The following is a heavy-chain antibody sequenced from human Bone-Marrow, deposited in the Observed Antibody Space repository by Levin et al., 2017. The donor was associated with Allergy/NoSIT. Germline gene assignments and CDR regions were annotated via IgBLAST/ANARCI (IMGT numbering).Heavy chain of an antibody. CDR1: GFTFNSYA. CDR2: ISGSGAST. D-gene: IGHD4-17*01. J-gene: IGHJ4*02. V-gene: IGHV3-23*01. Sequence: QAGGSLRLSCAASGFTFNSYAMSWVRQAPGKGLEWVSVISGSGASTYYAASVKGRSTISRDESRNTLYLQMDSLRGEDTAVYYCAKGGGGDYARSFDYWGQGTLVTVSS. CDR3: AKGGGGDYARSFDY.